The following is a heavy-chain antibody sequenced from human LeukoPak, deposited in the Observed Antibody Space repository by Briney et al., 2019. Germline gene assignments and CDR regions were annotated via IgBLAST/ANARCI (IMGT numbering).Heavy chain of an antibody. V-gene: IGHV3-23*01. Sequence: GGSLRLSCAGSGFTFSSYAMSWVRQAPGKGLEWVSAISGSDNNTYYADSVKGRFTISRDNSKNTLYLQMNSLRAEDTAVYYCARESSSVWSRFDYWGQGTLVTVSS. D-gene: IGHD6-19*01. J-gene: IGHJ4*02. CDR2: ISGSDNNT. CDR1: GFTFSSYA. CDR3: ARESSSVWSRFDY.